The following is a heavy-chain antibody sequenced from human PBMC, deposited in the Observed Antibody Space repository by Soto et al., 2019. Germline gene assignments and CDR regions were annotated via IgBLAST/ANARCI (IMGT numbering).Heavy chain of an antibody. D-gene: IGHD3-10*01. Sequence: GGSLRLSCAASGFTFSSYGMHWVRQAPGKGLEWVAVIWYDGSNKYYADSVKGRFTISRDNSKNTLYLQMNSLRAEDTAVYYCARAEGYYGSGSYIVYYYYYYMDVWGKGTTVTVSS. CDR2: IWYDGSNK. V-gene: IGHV3-33*01. CDR1: GFTFSSYG. CDR3: ARAEGYYGSGSYIVYYYYYYMDV. J-gene: IGHJ6*03.